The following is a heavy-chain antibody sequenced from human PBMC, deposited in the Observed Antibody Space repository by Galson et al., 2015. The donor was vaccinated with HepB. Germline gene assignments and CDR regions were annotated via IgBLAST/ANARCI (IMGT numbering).Heavy chain of an antibody. CDR3: ARNVYRLPYAVGPLDY. CDR1: GYTFSNYT. J-gene: IGHJ4*02. CDR2: INAGDGNT. Sequence: SVKVSCKASGYTFSNYTLHWVRQAPGQRLEWMGWINAGDGNTKYSQKFQGRVTITRDTSASTAYMELSSLRSEDTAVYYCARNVYRLPYAVGPLDYWGQGTLITVSS. D-gene: IGHD2-2*02. V-gene: IGHV1-3*01.